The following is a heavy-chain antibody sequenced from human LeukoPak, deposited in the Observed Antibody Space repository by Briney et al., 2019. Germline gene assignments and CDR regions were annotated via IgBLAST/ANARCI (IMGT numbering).Heavy chain of an antibody. CDR2: IIPLFDSP. D-gene: IGHD5-24*01. Sequence: SVKVSCKASGGTFSSYAISWVRQASGQRLEWLGGIIPLFDSPHYAPNFQGRLTITADRFSGVAYMDLSSLTSEDTAIYYCARAYIVNTNGDNVYYYMDVWGTGTTVTVSS. CDR3: ARAYIVNTNGDNVYYYMDV. V-gene: IGHV1-69*06. J-gene: IGHJ6*03. CDR1: GGTFSSYA.